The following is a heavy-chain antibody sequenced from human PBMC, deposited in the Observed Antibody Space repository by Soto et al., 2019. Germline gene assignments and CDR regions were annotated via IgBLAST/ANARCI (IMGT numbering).Heavy chain of an antibody. CDR2: IIPIFGTA. Sequence: QVPLVQSGAEVKKPGSSVKVSCKASGGTFSSYAISWVRQAPGQGLEWMGGIIPIFGTANYAQKFQGRVTITADESTSTAYMELSSLRSEDTAVYYCAGRVMNYYGSGSYLGRFDYWGQGTLVTVSS. V-gene: IGHV1-69*01. D-gene: IGHD3-10*01. CDR3: AGRVMNYYGSGSYLGRFDY. J-gene: IGHJ4*02. CDR1: GGTFSSYA.